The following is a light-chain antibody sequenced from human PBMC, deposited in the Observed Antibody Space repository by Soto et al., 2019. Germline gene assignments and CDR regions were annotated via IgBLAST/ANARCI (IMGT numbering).Light chain of an antibody. Sequence: EMVVTQSPATLSVSPCERATLSCRSSQSFSSRYLAWYQQKPGQAPRLLIYAASNRATGIPDRFSGSGSGTDFTLTISRLEPEDFAVYFCQQYGSSPITFGQGTRLEIK. CDR2: AAS. J-gene: IGKJ5*01. CDR1: QSFSSRY. V-gene: IGKV3-20*01. CDR3: QQYGSSPIT.